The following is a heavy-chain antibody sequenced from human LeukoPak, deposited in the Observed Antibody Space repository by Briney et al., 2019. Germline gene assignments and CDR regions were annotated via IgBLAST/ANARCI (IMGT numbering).Heavy chain of an antibody. V-gene: IGHV3-66*04. Sequence: GGSLRLSCAASGFTVSSTYVSWVRQAPGKGLEWVSVVYSGGATHSADSVKGRFTASRDISKSTLYLEMNNLRAEDTAVYYCAKPKDIVVVPAARYYGMDVWGQGTTVTVSS. D-gene: IGHD2-2*01. CDR1: GFTVSSTY. J-gene: IGHJ6*02. CDR3: AKPKDIVVVPAARYYGMDV. CDR2: VYSGGAT.